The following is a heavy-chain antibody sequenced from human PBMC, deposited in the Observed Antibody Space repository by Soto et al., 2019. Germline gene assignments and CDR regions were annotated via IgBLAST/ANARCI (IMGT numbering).Heavy chain of an antibody. J-gene: IGHJ4*01. Sequence: EVQLVESGGGIVQHGGSLRLSCAASGFTFSSYWMHWVRHAPGKGLVWVSRISSDGSRTSYADSAKGRFTISRDNAKNTVYLQMNSLRAEDTAVYYCARGDGAYYDGNGYLGRHWGQGTLVTVSS. D-gene: IGHD3-22*01. CDR3: ARGDGAYYDGNGYLGRH. CDR2: ISSDGSRT. CDR1: GFTFSSYW. V-gene: IGHV3-74*01.